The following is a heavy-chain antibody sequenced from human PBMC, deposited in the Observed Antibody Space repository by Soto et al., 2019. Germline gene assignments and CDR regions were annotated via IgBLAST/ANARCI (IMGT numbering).Heavy chain of an antibody. CDR1: GGSFSGYY. J-gene: IGHJ5*02. CDR2: INHSGST. D-gene: IGHD2-15*01. Sequence: PSETLSLTCAVYGGSFSGYYWSWIRQPPGKGLEWIGEINHSGSTNYNPSLKSRVTISVDTSKNQFSLKLSSVTAADTAVYYCARSPVVVAAISWFDPWGQGTLVTVSS. V-gene: IGHV4-34*01. CDR3: ARSPVVVAAISWFDP.